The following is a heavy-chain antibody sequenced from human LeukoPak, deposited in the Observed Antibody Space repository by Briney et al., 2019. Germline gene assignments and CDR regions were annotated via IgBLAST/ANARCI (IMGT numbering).Heavy chain of an antibody. V-gene: IGHV4-61*01. Sequence: SETLSLTCTVSGGSISSSSYYWSWIRQPPGKGLEWIGYIYYSGSTNYNPSLKSRVTISVDTSKNQFSLKLSSVTAADTAVYYCARVVVPAAMPHWYFDLWGRGTLVTVSS. CDR2: IYYSGST. J-gene: IGHJ2*01. D-gene: IGHD2-2*01. CDR3: ARVVVPAAMPHWYFDL. CDR1: GGSISSSSYY.